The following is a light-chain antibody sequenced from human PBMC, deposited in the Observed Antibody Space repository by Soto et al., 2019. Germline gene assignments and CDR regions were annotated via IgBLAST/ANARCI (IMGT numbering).Light chain of an antibody. Sequence: QSVLTQPASVSGSPGQSITISCTGTSRDVGGYNYVSWYQQHPGKAPKLMIYEVSNRPSGVSNRFSGSKSGNTASLTISGLKAEDEADYYCSSYTSSSTYVFGTGTKVTVL. V-gene: IGLV2-14*01. CDR3: SSYTSSSTYV. J-gene: IGLJ1*01. CDR2: EVS. CDR1: SRDVGGYNY.